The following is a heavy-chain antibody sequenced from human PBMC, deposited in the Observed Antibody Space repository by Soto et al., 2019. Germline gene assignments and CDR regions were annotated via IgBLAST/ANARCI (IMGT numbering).Heavy chain of an antibody. V-gene: IGHV4-59*01. CDR2: IYYDGST. D-gene: IGHD5-18*01. J-gene: IGHJ4*02. Sequence: SETLSLTCTVSGGSISRYYWSWIRQPPGKGLEWIGYIYYDGSTNYSPSLKSRVTISVDTSKNQFSLRLSSVTAADTAVYYCARAGYSYGFGYYYDYWGQGTLVTVSS. CDR3: ARAGYSYGFGYYYDY. CDR1: GGSISRYY.